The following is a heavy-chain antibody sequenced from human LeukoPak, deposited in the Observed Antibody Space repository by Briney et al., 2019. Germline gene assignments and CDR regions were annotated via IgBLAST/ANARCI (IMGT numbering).Heavy chain of an antibody. J-gene: IGHJ6*02. CDR2: IYSGGST. Sequence: GGSLRLSCAASGFTVSSNYMSWVRQAPGKGLEWVSVIYSGGSTYYADSVKGRFTISRDNSKNTLYLQMNSLRAEDTAVYYCARSGRAYCGGDCSPRNYYYYGMDVWGQGTAATISS. CDR3: ARSGRAYCGGDCSPRNYYYYGMDV. CDR1: GFTVSSNY. V-gene: IGHV3-53*01. D-gene: IGHD2-21*02.